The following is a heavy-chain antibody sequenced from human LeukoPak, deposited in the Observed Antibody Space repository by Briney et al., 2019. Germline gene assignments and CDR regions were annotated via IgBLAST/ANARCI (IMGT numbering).Heavy chain of an antibody. V-gene: IGHV1-69*06. Sequence: GASVKVSCKASGGTFSSYAISWVRQAPGQGLEWMGGIIPIFGTANYAQKFQGRVTITADKSTSTAYMELSSLRSEDTAVYYCARWGFIAAAGGWFDPWGQGTLVTVSS. D-gene: IGHD6-13*01. CDR1: GGTFSSYA. CDR2: IIPIFGTA. J-gene: IGHJ5*02. CDR3: ARWGFIAAAGGWFDP.